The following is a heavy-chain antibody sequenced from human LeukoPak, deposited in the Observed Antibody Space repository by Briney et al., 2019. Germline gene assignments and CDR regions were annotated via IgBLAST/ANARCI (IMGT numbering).Heavy chain of an antibody. CDR1: GFTFSSYW. CDR2: IKQDGSEK. V-gene: IGHV3-7*01. Sequence: GGSLRLSCAASGFTFSSYWMSWVRQAPGKGLEWVANIKQDGSEKYYVDSVKGRFIISRDNAKKSLYLQMNSLRAEDTAVYYCAGYGGSYPYYMDVWGKGTTVTISS. D-gene: IGHD1-26*01. J-gene: IGHJ6*03. CDR3: AGYGGSYPYYMDV.